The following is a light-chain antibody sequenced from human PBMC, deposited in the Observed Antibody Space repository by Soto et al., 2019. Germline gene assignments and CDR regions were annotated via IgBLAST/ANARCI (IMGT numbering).Light chain of an antibody. CDR1: ESVSRN. CDR2: GAS. Sequence: IVMTQSPATLSVSPGDRVTLSCRASESVSRNLAWYQWKPGHSPRLLIYGASSRAAGIPGRFSGSGSGTEFTLTISSLHPGDFVFFYCQQYSSWPTFGQGTKLEIK. J-gene: IGKJ2*01. CDR3: QQYSSWPT. V-gene: IGKV3D-15*01.